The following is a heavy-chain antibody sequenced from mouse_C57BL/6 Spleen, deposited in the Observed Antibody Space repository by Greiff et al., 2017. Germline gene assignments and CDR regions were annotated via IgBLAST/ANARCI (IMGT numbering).Heavy chain of an antibody. CDR1: GYTFTSYW. J-gene: IGHJ2*01. Sequence: QVQLQQPGTELVQPGASVKLSCKASGYTFTSYWMHWVKQRPGQSLEWIGNINPGNGGTNYNETFKSKATLTVDKSSSTAYMQLSSLTSEDSAVYYCAREAQARRGNYFDYWGQGTTLTVSS. V-gene: IGHV1-53*01. CDR3: AREAQARRGNYFDY. D-gene: IGHD3-2*02. CDR2: INPGNGGT.